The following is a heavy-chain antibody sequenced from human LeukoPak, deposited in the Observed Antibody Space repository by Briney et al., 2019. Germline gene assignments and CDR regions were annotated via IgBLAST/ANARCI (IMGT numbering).Heavy chain of an antibody. D-gene: IGHD3-22*01. Sequence: SETLSLTCTVSGGSISSYYWSWIRQPAGKGLEWIGRIYTSGSTNYNSSLKSRVTMSVDTSKNQFSLKLSSVTAADTAVYYCAREVYYYDSSGYYDYWGQGALVTVSS. CDR3: AREVYYYDSSGYYDY. CDR1: GGSISSYY. V-gene: IGHV4-4*07. CDR2: IYTSGST. J-gene: IGHJ4*02.